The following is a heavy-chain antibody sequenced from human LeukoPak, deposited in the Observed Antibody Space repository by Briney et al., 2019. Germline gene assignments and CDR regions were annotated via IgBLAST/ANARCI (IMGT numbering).Heavy chain of an antibody. CDR3: ARVGGIAAAGTPPYYYYYYGMDV. J-gene: IGHJ6*04. CDR2: IWYDGSNK. D-gene: IGHD6-13*01. Sequence: GRSLRLSCAASGFTFSSYGMHWVRQAPGKGLEWVAFIWYDGSNKYYADSVKGRFTISRDNSKNTLYLQMNSLRDEDTAVYYCARVGGIAAAGTPPYYYYYYGMDVWGKGTTVTVSS. CDR1: GFTFSSYG. V-gene: IGHV3-33*08.